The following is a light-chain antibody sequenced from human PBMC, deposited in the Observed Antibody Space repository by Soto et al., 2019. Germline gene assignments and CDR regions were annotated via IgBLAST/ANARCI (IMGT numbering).Light chain of an antibody. Sequence: QSALTQPASVSASPGQSISISCTGTSNDVGAFDYVSWYQQHPGKAPKLIIFEVFNRPSGVSTRFSGSKSGSTASLTISGLQAEDEADYFCSSSTTNKAHVFGGGTKLTVL. CDR2: EVF. V-gene: IGLV2-14*01. CDR1: SNDVGAFDY. J-gene: IGLJ2*01. CDR3: SSSTTNKAHV.